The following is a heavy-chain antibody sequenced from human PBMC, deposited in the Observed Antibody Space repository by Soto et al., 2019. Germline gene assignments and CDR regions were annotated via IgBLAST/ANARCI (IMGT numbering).Heavy chain of an antibody. J-gene: IGHJ4*02. Sequence: EVQLLESGGGLVQPGGSLRLSCGASGFNFRLYPMAWVRQAPGKGLEWVSSISGSSGSTFYADSVKGRFTISRDNSKNTLYLQMDTLRAGDSAVYYCAKAHTFRFYYFTGGDYWGQGTLVTVSS. CDR3: AKAHTFRFYYFTGGDY. V-gene: IGHV3-23*01. CDR1: GFNFRLYP. CDR2: ISGSSGST. D-gene: IGHD3-22*01.